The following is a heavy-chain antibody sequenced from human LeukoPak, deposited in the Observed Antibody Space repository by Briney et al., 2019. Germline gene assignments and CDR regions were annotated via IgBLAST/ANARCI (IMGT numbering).Heavy chain of an antibody. Sequence: GASVKVSCKTSGYTFTTYGISWVRQAPGQGLEWMGWSSPNNGNRNYAQKFQGRVTITADRSTNTAYMELSSLRSEDTAMYYCARGGVRGYCSGGSCYSLPFEDWGQGTLVTVSS. CDR1: GYTFTTYG. CDR2: SSPNNGNR. V-gene: IGHV1-18*01. J-gene: IGHJ4*02. D-gene: IGHD2-15*01. CDR3: ARGGVRGYCSGGSCYSLPFED.